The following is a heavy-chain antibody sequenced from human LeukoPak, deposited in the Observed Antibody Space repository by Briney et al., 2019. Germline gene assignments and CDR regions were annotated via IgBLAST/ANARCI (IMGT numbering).Heavy chain of an antibody. CDR1: GGSFSGYY. J-gene: IGHJ5*02. CDR2: INHSGST. Sequence: SETLSLTCAVYGGSFSGYYWSWIRQPPGKGLEWIGEINHSGSTNYNPSLKSRVIISVDTSKNQFSLKLRSVTAADTAVYYCARGPRFGELLWHWFDPWGQGTLVTVSS. V-gene: IGHV4-34*01. CDR3: ARGPRFGELLWHWFDP. D-gene: IGHD3-10*01.